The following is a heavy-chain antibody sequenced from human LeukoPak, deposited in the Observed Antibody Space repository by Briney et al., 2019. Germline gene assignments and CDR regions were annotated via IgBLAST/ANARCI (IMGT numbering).Heavy chain of an antibody. CDR2: ISRTSTYI. Sequence: GGSLRLSCAASGFTFSSYTMIWVRQAPGKGLEWVSSISRTSTYIYYADSVKGRFTISRDNAKNSLYLQMNSLRAEDTAVYYCAGMQYSSSWAAFDYWGQGTLVIVSS. J-gene: IGHJ4*02. D-gene: IGHD6-13*01. CDR1: GFTFSSYT. CDR3: AGMQYSSSWAAFDY. V-gene: IGHV3-21*06.